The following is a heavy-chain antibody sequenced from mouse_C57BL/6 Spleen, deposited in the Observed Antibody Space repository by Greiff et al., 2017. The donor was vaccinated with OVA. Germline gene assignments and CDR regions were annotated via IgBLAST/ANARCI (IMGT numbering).Heavy chain of an antibody. V-gene: IGHV3-6*01. CDR2: ISYDGSN. J-gene: IGHJ1*03. CDR1: GYSITSGYY. Sequence: EVQLVESGPGLVKPSQSLSLTCSVTGYSITSGYYWNWIRQFPGNKLEWMGYISYDGSNNYNPSLKNRISITRDTSKNQFFLKLNSVTTEDTATYYCARDRGYDYDVWYFDVWGTGTTVTVSS. D-gene: IGHD2-4*01. CDR3: ARDRGYDYDVWYFDV.